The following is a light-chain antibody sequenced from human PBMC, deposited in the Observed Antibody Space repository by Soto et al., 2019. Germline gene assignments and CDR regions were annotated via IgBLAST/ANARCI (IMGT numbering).Light chain of an antibody. Sequence: EIVMTQSPATLSVSPGGGATLSCRASQSISDTLAWYQQKPGQAPRLLIYGASSRATGIPDRFSGSGSGTDFTLTIRRLEPEDFAVFYCQQYDSSSWTFGQGTKVDIK. CDR3: QQYDSSSWT. J-gene: IGKJ1*01. CDR1: QSISDT. V-gene: IGKV3-20*01. CDR2: GAS.